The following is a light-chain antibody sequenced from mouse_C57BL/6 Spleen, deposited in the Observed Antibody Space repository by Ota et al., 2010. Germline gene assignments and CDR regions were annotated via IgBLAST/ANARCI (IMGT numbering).Light chain of an antibody. CDR2: SAS. Sequence: DIVMTQSQKFMSTSVGDRVSVTCKASQNVATNVAWYQQKPGQSPKALIYSASYRYSGVPDRFTGSGSGTDFTLTISNVQSEDLADYFCQQYSSYPLTFGAGTKLELK. CDR1: QNVATN. V-gene: IGKV6-15*01. J-gene: IGKJ5*01. CDR3: QQYSSYPLT.